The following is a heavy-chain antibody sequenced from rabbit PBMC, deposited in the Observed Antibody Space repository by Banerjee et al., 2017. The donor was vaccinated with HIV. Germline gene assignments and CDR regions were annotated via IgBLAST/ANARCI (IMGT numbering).Heavy chain of an antibody. D-gene: IGHD4-2*01. CDR2: IHSVSGST. CDR3: ARGTGGAGDGLNL. V-gene: IGHV1S40*01. J-gene: IGHJ4*01. CDR1: GFSFSSNYY. Sequence: QSLEESGGGLVQPEGSLTLTCTASGFSFSSNYYMCWVRQAPGKGLEWIACIHSVSGSTYYASWAKGRFTISKTSSPTVTLQMTSLTAADTATYFCARGTGGAGDGLNLWGPGTLVTVS.